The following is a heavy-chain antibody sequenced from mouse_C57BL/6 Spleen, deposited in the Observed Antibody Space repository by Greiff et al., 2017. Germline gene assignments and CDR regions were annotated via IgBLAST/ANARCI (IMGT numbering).Heavy chain of an antibody. CDR1: GFTFSDYY. V-gene: IGHV5-16*01. Sequence: EVMLVESEGGLVQPGSSMKFSCTASGFTFSDYYMAWVRQVPEKGLEWVANINYDGSSTYYLDSLKSRFIIARDNAKNILYLQMSSLKSEDTATYYGARVPCYCGSIWYFDVWGTGTTVTVSS. J-gene: IGHJ1*03. D-gene: IGHD1-1*01. CDR2: INYDGSST. CDR3: ARVPCYCGSIWYFDV.